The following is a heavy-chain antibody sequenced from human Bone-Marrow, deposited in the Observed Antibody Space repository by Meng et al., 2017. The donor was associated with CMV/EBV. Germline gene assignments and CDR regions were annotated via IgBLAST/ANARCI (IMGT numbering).Heavy chain of an antibody. CDR2: ISTYNGNT. CDR1: GYTFTSYG. CDR3: ARDRDSSSSVVYYYYGMDV. J-gene: IGHJ6*02. Sequence: ASVKVSCKASGYTFTSYGINWVRQAPGQGLEWMGWISTYNGNTNYAQNLQGRVTMTTDTSTRIAYMELSSLRSEDTAVYYCARDRDSSSSVVYYYYGMDVWGQGTTVTVSS. D-gene: IGHD6-6*01. V-gene: IGHV1-18*01.